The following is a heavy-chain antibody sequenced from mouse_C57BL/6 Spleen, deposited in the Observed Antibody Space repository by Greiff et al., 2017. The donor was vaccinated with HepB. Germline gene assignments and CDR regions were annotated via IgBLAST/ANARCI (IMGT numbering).Heavy chain of an antibody. D-gene: IGHD2-4*01. J-gene: IGHJ4*01. V-gene: IGHV1-55*01. CDR1: GYTFTSYW. Sequence: QVQLQQPGAELVKPGASVKMSCKASGYTFTSYWITWVKQRPGQGLEWIGDIYPGSGSTNYNEKFKSKATLTVDTSSSTAYMQLGSLTSEDSAVYYCASWRYDYDVEAMDYWGQGTSVTVSS. CDR2: IYPGSGST. CDR3: ASWRYDYDVEAMDY.